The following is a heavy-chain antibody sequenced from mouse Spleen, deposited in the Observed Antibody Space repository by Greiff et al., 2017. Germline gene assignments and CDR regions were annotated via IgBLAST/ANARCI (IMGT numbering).Heavy chain of an antibody. D-gene: IGHD4-1*01. CDR1: GYTFTSYW. Sequence: QVQLKQPGAELVMPGASVKLSCKASGYTFTSYWMHWVKQRPGQGLEWIGEIDPSDSYTNYNQKFKGKATLTVDKSSSTAYMQLSSLTSEDSAVYYCARNWDCDYWGQGTTLTVSS. V-gene: IGHV1-69*01. J-gene: IGHJ2*01. CDR3: ARNWDCDY. CDR2: IDPSDSYT.